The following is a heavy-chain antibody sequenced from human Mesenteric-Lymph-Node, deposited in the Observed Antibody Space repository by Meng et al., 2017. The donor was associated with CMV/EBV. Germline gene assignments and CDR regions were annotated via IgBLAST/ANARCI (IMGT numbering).Heavy chain of an antibody. Sequence: KVSCKGSGYIFTNYWIGWVRQMPGKGLEWVGFIYPGDSDTRYSPSFRGLVTISADKSISTTYLQWSSLKASDTAMYYCARTQANCGGNCYTTGAFEIWGQGTMVTVSS. D-gene: IGHD2-21*01. J-gene: IGHJ3*02. CDR2: IYPGDSDT. CDR1: GYIFTNYW. CDR3: ARTQANCGGNCYTTGAFEI. V-gene: IGHV5-51*01.